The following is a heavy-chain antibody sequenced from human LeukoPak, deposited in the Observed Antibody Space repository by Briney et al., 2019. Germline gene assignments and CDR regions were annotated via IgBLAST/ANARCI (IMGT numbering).Heavy chain of an antibody. Sequence: GGSLRLSCAASGFPFSSYSMNWVRQAPGKGLEWISYISTSGSGVSYADSVKGRFTISRDNAKSSLFLQMNSLTDEDTAVYYCARDLNYAFDYWGQGTLVPVSS. CDR1: GFPFSSYS. D-gene: IGHD3-16*01. V-gene: IGHV3-48*02. CDR3: ARDLNYAFDY. CDR2: ISTSGSGV. J-gene: IGHJ4*02.